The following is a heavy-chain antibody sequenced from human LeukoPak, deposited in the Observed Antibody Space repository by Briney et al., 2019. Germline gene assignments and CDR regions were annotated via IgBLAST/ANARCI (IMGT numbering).Heavy chain of an antibody. D-gene: IGHD3-3*01. CDR2: ISGSGGST. J-gene: IGHJ4*02. CDR1: GFTFSSYA. V-gene: IGHV3-23*01. CDR3: AKDQWFSYYDFWSGYCSFDY. Sequence: GSLRLSCAASGFTFSSYAMSWVRQAPGKGLEWVSAISGSGGSTYYADSVKGRFTISRDNSKNTLYLQMNSLRAEDTAVYYCAKDQWFSYYDFWSGYCSFDYWGQGTLVTVSS.